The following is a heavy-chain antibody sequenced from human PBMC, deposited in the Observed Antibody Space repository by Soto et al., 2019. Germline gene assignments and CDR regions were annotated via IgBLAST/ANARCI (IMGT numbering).Heavy chain of an antibody. V-gene: IGHV3-23*01. CDR3: AKDQDGDSKLVYFDY. Sequence: EVQLLESGGGLVQPGGSLRLSCAASGFTFSSYAMSWVRQAPGKGLEWVSAISGSGGSTYYADSVKGRFTISRDNSKNTLYLKMNILRAEDTAVYYCAKDQDGDSKLVYFDYWGQGTLVTVSS. J-gene: IGHJ4*02. CDR2: ISGSGGST. CDR1: GFTFSSYA. D-gene: IGHD4-17*01.